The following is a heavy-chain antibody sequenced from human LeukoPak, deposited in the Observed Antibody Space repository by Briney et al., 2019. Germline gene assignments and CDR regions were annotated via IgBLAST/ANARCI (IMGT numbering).Heavy chain of an antibody. J-gene: IGHJ4*02. D-gene: IGHD3-10*01. CDR2: IDYAGGST. Sequence: GGSLRLSCAASGFTFNNYVMSWARQAPGRGLEWVSGIDYAGGSTNYADSVQGRFTVSRDNSKNTLYLQMNSLRAEDTAIYYCAATRVCGGVLLRPNCLYFEDWGQGTLVTVSS. V-gene: IGHV3-23*01. CDR1: GFTFNNYV. CDR3: AATRVCGGVLLRPNCLYFED.